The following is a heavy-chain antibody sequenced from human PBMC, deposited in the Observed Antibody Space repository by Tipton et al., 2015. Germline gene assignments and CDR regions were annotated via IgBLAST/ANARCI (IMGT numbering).Heavy chain of an antibody. CDR3: ASPSLPHDRGDYYFQS. CDR1: GYSISSGYY. CDR2: IYFSGST. J-gene: IGHJ4*02. D-gene: IGHD2-21*02. V-gene: IGHV4-38-2*02. Sequence: TLSLTCTVSGYSISSGYYWGWIRQPPGKGLEWIGSIYFSGSTYYGPSLTSRVTISMDASKNQLSLKLSSVTATDTAVYYCASPSLPHDRGDYYFQSWGQGSLVTVSS.